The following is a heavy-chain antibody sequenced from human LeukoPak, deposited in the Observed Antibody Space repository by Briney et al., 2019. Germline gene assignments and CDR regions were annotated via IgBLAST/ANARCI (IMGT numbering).Heavy chain of an antibody. J-gene: IGHJ4*02. CDR2: ISYDGSNK. CDR3: ARDQGYSSGHSFDY. D-gene: IGHD5-18*01. CDR1: GFTFSSYS. V-gene: IGHV3-30*04. Sequence: GGSLRLSCAASGFTFSSYSMHWVRQALGKGLEWVALISYDGSNKYYADSVKGRFTISRDNSKNTLYLQMNSLRAEDTALYYCARDQGYSSGHSFDYWGQGTLVTVSS.